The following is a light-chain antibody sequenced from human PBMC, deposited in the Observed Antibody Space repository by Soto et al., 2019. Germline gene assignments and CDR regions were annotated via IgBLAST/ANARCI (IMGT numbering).Light chain of an antibody. Sequence: EIVLTQSPGTLSLSPGDRATLSCRVSQAVTSDTLGWYQKKPGQAPRLLIYATSKRAAGIPDRFSGSGSGTDFTLTISRLEPEDFAVYYCQRDNFGQGTRLEIK. J-gene: IGKJ2*01. CDR1: QAVTSDT. CDR2: ATS. CDR3: QRDN. V-gene: IGKV3-20*01.